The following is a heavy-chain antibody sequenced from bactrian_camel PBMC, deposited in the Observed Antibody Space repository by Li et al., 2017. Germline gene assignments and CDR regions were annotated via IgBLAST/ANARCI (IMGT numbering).Heavy chain of an antibody. Sequence: HVQLVESGGGSVQAGGTLTLSCEASGYPIGFLGFCTGWFRQRPGKDREGVAVLWIGGATTTYADSVKGRFIITRDKAKDLVYLQMNSLKPEDTAMYYCAARGPYCYTKLSVRDFTYWGQGTQVTVS. V-gene: IGHV3S63*01. J-gene: IGHJ6*01. CDR3: AARGPYCYTKLSVRDFTY. CDR1: GYPIGFLGFC. CDR2: LWIGGATT. D-gene: IGHD2*01.